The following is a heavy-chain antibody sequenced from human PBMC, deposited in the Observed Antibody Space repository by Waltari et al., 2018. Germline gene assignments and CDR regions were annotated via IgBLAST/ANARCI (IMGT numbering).Heavy chain of an antibody. V-gene: IGHV4-38-2*01. CDR2: IYHSGST. D-gene: IGHD6-13*01. CDR1: GYSISSGYY. J-gene: IGHJ3*02. Sequence: QVQLQESGPGLVKPSETLSLTCAVSGYSISSGYYWGWIRQPPGKGLEWIGSIYHSGSTYYNPSLKSRVTISVDTSKNQFSLKLSSVTAADTAVYYCARSILIAAAGTGAFDIWGQGTMVIVSS. CDR3: ARSILIAAAGTGAFDI.